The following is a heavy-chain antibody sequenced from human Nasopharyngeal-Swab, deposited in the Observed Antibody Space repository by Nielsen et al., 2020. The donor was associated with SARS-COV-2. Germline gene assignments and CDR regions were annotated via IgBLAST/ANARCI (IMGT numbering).Heavy chain of an antibody. V-gene: IGHV4-39*01. Sequence: SETLSLTCTVSGGSISSSSYYWGWIRQPPGKGLERIGSIYYSGSTYYNPSLKSRVTISVDTSKNQFSLKLSSVTAADTAVYYCTRPYYDSSGYDALFDPWGQGTLVTVSS. J-gene: IGHJ5*02. CDR1: GGSISSSSYY. D-gene: IGHD3-22*01. CDR3: TRPYYDSSGYDALFDP. CDR2: IYYSGST.